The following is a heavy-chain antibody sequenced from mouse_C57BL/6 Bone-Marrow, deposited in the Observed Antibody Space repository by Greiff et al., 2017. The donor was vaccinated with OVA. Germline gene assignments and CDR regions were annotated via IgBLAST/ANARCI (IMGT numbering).Heavy chain of an antibody. Sequence: QVQLKESGAELVKPGASVKLSCKASGYTFTSYDINWVKQRPGQGLEWIGWIYPRDGSTKYNEKFKGKATLTVDTSSSTAYMELHSLTSEDSAVYFCAKDYYGSSYAMDYWGQGTSVTVSS. CDR2: IYPRDGST. J-gene: IGHJ4*01. V-gene: IGHV1-85*01. CDR1: GYTFTSYD. CDR3: AKDYYGSSYAMDY. D-gene: IGHD1-1*01.